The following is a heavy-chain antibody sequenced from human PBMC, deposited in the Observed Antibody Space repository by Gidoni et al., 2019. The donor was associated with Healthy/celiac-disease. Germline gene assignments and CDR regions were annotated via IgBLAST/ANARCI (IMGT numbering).Heavy chain of an antibody. CDR2: ISSSSSYI. J-gene: IGHJ4*02. D-gene: IGHD4-17*01. Sequence: EVQLVESGGGLVKPGGSLRLSCAASGFTFSSYSMNWVRQAPGKGLEWVSSISSSSSYIYYADSVKGRFTISRDNAKNSLYLQMNSLRAEDTAVYYCARGHDYGDPLDYWGQGTLVTVSS. V-gene: IGHV3-21*01. CDR1: GFTFSSYS. CDR3: ARGHDYGDPLDY.